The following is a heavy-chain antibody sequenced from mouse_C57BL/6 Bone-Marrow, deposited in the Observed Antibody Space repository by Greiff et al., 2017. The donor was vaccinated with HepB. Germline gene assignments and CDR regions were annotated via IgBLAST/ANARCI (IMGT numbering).Heavy chain of an antibody. V-gene: IGHV1-50*01. CDR2: IDPSDSYT. J-gene: IGHJ1*03. D-gene: IGHD2-10*01. CDR3: ARSYYGNYGYFDV. Sequence: VQLQQPGAELVKPGASVKLSCTASGYTFTSYWMQWVKQRPGQGLEWIGEIDPSDSYTNYNQKFKGKATLTVDTSSSTAYMQLSSLTSEDSAVYYCARSYYGNYGYFDVWGTGTTVTVSS. CDR1: GYTFTSYW.